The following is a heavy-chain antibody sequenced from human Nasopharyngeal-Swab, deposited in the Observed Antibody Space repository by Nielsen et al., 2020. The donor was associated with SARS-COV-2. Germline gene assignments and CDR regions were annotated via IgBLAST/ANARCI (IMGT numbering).Heavy chain of an antibody. V-gene: IGHV3-7*03. CDR3: ARDGGGSYYADY. CDR2: IKQVGSEK. Sequence: GESLKISCAASGFTFSSYWMSWVRQAPGKGLEWVANIKQVGSEKYYVDSVKGRFTISRDNAKNSLYLQMNSLSAEDTAVYYCARDGGGSYYADYWGQGTLVTVSS. J-gene: IGHJ4*02. D-gene: IGHD1-26*01. CDR1: GFTFSSYW.